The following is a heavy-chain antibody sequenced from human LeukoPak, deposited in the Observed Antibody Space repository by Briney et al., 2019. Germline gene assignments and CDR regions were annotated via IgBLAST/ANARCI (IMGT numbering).Heavy chain of an antibody. V-gene: IGHV4-39*07. CDR3: ARIMNVMPGRDTPFWYFDP. CDR2: IYYSGRT. CDR1: GGSISSISHY. D-gene: IGHD1-1*01. Sequence: SETLSLTRAVSGGSISSISHYWGWIRQPPGKGLEWIGSIYYSGRTYYNPSLKSRVTMSVDPSTNQFSLELHSVTAADTAVYYCARIMNVMPGRDTPFWYFDPWGRGNLVTVSS. J-gene: IGHJ2*01.